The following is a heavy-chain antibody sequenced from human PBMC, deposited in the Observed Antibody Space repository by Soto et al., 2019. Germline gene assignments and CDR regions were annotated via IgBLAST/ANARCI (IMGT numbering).Heavy chain of an antibody. V-gene: IGHV1-69*13. CDR3: ARAYYYDSSGTDAFDI. J-gene: IGHJ3*02. CDR2: IIPIFGTA. D-gene: IGHD3-22*01. Sequence: SVKVSCKASGGTFSSYAISWVRQAPGQGLEWMGGIIPIFGTANYAQKFQGRVTITADESTSTAYMELSSLRSEDTAVYYCARAYYYDSSGTDAFDIWGQGAMVTVSS. CDR1: GGTFSSYA.